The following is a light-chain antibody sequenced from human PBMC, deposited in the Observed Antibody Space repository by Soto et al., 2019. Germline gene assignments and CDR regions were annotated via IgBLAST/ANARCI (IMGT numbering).Light chain of an antibody. V-gene: IGKV1-39*01. CDR1: QSISSW. J-gene: IGKJ1*01. Sequence: DIQLTQSPSTLSASVGDRVTLTCRASQSISSWLAWYQQKPGKAPKLLIYDASSLESGVPSRFSGSGSGTDFTLTISSVQPEDFATYYCQQSYSTPRTFGQGTKVDIK. CDR2: DAS. CDR3: QQSYSTPRT.